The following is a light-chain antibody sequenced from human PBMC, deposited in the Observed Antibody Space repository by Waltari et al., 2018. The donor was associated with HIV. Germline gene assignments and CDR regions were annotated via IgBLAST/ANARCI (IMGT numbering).Light chain of an antibody. Sequence: QSALPRPPSASGSPGQYVPISCPGTTSAIGAYNYVSWFQQPPGKAPKLMIYDVTKRPSGVPDRFSGSKSGNTASLTVSGLQAEDEADYYCASHAGSKDVFGGGTRLTVL. CDR2: DVT. V-gene: IGLV2-8*01. CDR3: ASHAGSKDV. J-gene: IGLJ2*01. CDR1: TSAIGAYNY.